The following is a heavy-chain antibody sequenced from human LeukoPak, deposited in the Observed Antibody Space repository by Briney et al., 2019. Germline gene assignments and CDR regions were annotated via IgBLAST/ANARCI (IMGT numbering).Heavy chain of an antibody. CDR3: ARVLTTVVTRFDY. CDR1: GFTVSSNY. J-gene: IGHJ4*02. V-gene: IGHV3-66*01. D-gene: IGHD4-23*01. CDR2: IYSGGST. Sequence: GGSLRLSCAASGFTVSSNYMTWARQAPGKGLEWVSVIYSGGSTYYADSVKGRFTISRDNSKNTLYLQMNSLRAEDTAVYYCARVLTTVVTRFDYWGQGTLVTVSS.